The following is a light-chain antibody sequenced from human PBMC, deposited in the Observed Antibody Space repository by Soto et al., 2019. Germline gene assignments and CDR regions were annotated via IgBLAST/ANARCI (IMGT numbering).Light chain of an antibody. CDR1: QSVSSNY. J-gene: IGKJ2*01. CDR3: QHYDSSPPYT. CDR2: GAS. Sequence: EVVLTQSPGTLSLSPGERATLSCRASQSVSSNYLAWYQQRPGQAPRLLIYGASSRATDIPDRFSGSGSGTDFTLTISRLEPEDFAVSYCQHYDSSPPYTFGQGTKLEIK. V-gene: IGKV3-20*01.